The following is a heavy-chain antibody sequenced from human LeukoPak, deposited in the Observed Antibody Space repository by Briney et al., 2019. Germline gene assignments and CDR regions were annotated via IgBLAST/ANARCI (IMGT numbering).Heavy chain of an antibody. V-gene: IGHV1-2*02. J-gene: IGHJ6*03. Sequence: ASVKVSCKASGCTFTGYYMHWVRQAPGQGLEWMGWINPNSGGTNYAQKFQGRVTMTRDTSISTAYMELSRLRSDDTAVYYCASSPGYCSGGSCYPGDYYYYMDVWGKGTTVTVSS. CDR1: GCTFTGYY. CDR3: ASSPGYCSGGSCYPGDYYYYMDV. CDR2: INPNSGGT. D-gene: IGHD2-15*01.